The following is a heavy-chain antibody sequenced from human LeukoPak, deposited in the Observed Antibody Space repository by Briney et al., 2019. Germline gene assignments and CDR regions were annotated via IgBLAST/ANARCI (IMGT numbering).Heavy chain of an antibody. CDR1: GRSISSCSYY. V-gene: IGHV4-39*01. CDR3: VGLTKGPPYYYYYMDV. J-gene: IGHJ6*03. D-gene: IGHD3-3*01. CDR2: IYYSGST. Sequence: SQTLSLICTVSGRSISSCSYYWGWIRPPPGKELEWIGSIYYSGSTYYNPSLKSRVTISVDTSKNQFSLKLSSVTAADTAVYYCVGLTKGPPYYYYYMDVWGKGTTVTVSS.